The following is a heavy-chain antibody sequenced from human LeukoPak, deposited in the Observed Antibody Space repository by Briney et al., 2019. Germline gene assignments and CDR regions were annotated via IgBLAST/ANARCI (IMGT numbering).Heavy chain of an antibody. V-gene: IGHV3-74*01. CDR1: GFTFSSYA. CDR2: INTDGSST. CDR3: ARDRGESYYDYFDY. D-gene: IGHD1-26*01. J-gene: IGHJ4*02. Sequence: GGSLRLSCAASGFTFSSYAMSWVRQAPGKGLVWVSRINTDGSSTGFADSVKGRFTISRDNAKNTLYLQMNSLRAEDTAVYYCARDRGESYYDYFDYWGQGALVTVSS.